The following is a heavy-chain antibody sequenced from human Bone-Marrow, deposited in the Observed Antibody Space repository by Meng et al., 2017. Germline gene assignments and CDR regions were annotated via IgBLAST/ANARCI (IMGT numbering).Heavy chain of an antibody. CDR2: IYHSGST. Sequence: SETLSLTCTVSGYSISSGYYWGWIRQPPGKGLEWIGSIYHSGSTYYNPSLKSRVTISVDTSKNQFSLKLSSVTAADTAVYYCSRGDAWGWELLVFWAQGTRVTVSS. V-gene: IGHV4-38-2*02. CDR3: SRGDAWGWELLVF. CDR1: GYSISSGYY. D-gene: IGHD1-26*01. J-gene: IGHJ4*02.